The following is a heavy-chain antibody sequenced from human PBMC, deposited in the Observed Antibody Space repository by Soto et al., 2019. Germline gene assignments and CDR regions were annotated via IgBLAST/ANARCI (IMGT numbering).Heavy chain of an antibody. Sequence: GGSLRLSCEASGFTFRGFDMHWVRQPTGKGLEWVSSIGTAGDTYYAVSVKGRFTISRDNAKNTLSLQMNSLRAGDMDVYFCAKSQEIGTHFFDSWGQGAQVTVSS. CDR1: GFTFRGFD. D-gene: IGHD6-13*01. V-gene: IGHV3-13*01. CDR3: AKSQEIGTHFFDS. CDR2: IGTAGDT. J-gene: IGHJ4*02.